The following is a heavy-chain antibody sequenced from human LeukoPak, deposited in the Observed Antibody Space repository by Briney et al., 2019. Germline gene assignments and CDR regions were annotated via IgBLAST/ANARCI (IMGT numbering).Heavy chain of an antibody. CDR1: GRSISSYY. V-gene: IGHV4-4*07. CDR2: IYTSGGT. Sequence: PSDTLSLTFSLAGRSISSYYWSSSRHPAGKRLERIGRIYTSGGTNYNPSLKSRVTMSVDTSKNQFSLKMSSVSPPHTAVYFCARDLRQRAWYFVLWGRDPLVTVSS. J-gene: IGHJ2*01. CDR3: ARDLRQRAWYFVL.